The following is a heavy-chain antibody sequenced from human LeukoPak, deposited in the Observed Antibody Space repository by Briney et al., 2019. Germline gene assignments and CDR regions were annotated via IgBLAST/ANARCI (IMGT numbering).Heavy chain of an antibody. Sequence: ASVKVSCKASGYTFTSYYMHLVRQAPGQGLEWMGIINPSGGSTSYAQKFRGRVTMTRDTSTSTVYMELSSLRSEDTAVYYCARGDVVVVADKDFDYWGQGTLVTVSS. V-gene: IGHV1-46*01. CDR3: ARGDVVVVADKDFDY. CDR2: INPSGGST. D-gene: IGHD2-15*01. J-gene: IGHJ4*02. CDR1: GYTFTSYY.